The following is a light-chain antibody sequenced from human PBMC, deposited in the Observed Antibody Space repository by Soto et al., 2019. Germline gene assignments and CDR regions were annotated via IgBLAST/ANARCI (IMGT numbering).Light chain of an antibody. Sequence: DIQMTQSPSSLSASVGDRITITCRASQNIGSYLTWYHQKPGKAPKVLIYAASILHSGVPSRFSGSGSGTDFTLTINSLQPEDFATYYCQQSYTKWTFGQGTKLEIK. J-gene: IGKJ1*01. CDR1: QNIGSY. V-gene: IGKV1-39*01. CDR2: AAS. CDR3: QQSYTKWT.